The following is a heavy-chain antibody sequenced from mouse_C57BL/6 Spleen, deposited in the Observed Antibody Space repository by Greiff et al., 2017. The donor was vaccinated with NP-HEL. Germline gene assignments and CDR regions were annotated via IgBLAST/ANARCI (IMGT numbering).Heavy chain of an antibody. CDR2: SRNKANDYTT. CDR3: ARDAGGNYVWAMDY. V-gene: IGHV7-1*01. Sequence: EVMLVASGGGLVQSGRSLRLSCATSGFTFSDFYMEWVRQAPGKGLEWIAASRNKANDYTTEYSASVKGRFIVSRDTSQSILYLQMNALRAEDTAIYYCARDAGGNYVWAMDYWGQGTSVTVSS. D-gene: IGHD2-1*01. CDR1: GFTFSDFY. J-gene: IGHJ4*01.